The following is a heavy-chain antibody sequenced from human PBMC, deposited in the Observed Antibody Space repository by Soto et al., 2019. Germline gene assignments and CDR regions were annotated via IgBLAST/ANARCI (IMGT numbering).Heavy chain of an antibody. CDR1: GYTFTSYD. CDR2: MNPNSGNT. CDR3: ARIDWNQYYYYYYMDV. D-gene: IGHD1-1*01. V-gene: IGHV1-8*01. Sequence: ASVKVSCKASGYTFTSYDINWVRQATGQGLEWMGWMNPNSGNTGYAQKFQGRVTMTRNTSISTAYMELSSLRSEDTAVYYCARIDWNQYYYYYYMDVWDKGTTVTVSS. J-gene: IGHJ6*03.